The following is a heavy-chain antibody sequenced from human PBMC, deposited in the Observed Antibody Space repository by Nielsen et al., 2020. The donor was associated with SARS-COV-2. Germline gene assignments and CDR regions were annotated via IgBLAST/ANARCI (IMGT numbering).Heavy chain of an antibody. D-gene: IGHD3-16*01. CDR2: VGTAGDT. V-gene: IGHV3-13*01. Sequence: GESLNISCAGAESTTSSNDMHWVRQAAEKGLEWVSAVGTAGDTYYLDSVKGRFTISRDIANNSLYLELNSVRAGDTAVYYCVGGNYYYGMDVWGQGTTVTVSS. CDR1: ESTTSSND. CDR3: VGGNYYYGMDV. J-gene: IGHJ6*02.